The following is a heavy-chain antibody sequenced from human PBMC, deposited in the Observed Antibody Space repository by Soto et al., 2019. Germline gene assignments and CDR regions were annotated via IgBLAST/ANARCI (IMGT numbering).Heavy chain of an antibody. CDR2: ITSSGTTI. V-gene: IGHV3-48*01. D-gene: IGHD1-26*01. J-gene: IGHJ4*02. CDR3: ARSARGPIDY. CDR1: GFTFSTYS. Sequence: GGSLRLSCAASGFTFSTYSMNWVRQAPGKGLEWVSYITSSGTTIYYADSVKGRFTISRDNAKNSLYLQMNSLRAEDTAVYYCARSARGPIDYWGQGTLVTVSS.